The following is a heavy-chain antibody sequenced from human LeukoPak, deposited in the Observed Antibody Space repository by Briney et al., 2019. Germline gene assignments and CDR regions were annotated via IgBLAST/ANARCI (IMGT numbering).Heavy chain of an antibody. V-gene: IGHV3-30*18. D-gene: IGHD3-10*01. CDR3: AKAKASYYYGSGSYYYYYYMDV. CDR1: GFTFSSYG. Sequence: GGSLRLSCAASGFTFSSYGMHWVRQAPGKGLEWVAVISYDGSNKYYADSVKGRFTISRDNSKNTLYLQMNSLRAEDTAVYYCAKAKASYYYGSGSYYYYYYMDVWGKGTTVTVSS. CDR2: ISYDGSNK. J-gene: IGHJ6*03.